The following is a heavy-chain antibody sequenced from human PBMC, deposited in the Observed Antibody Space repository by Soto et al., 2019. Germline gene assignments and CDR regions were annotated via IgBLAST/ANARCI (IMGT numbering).Heavy chain of an antibody. CDR1: GGSISSYY. J-gene: IGHJ5*02. D-gene: IGHD2-21*01. Sequence: QVQLQESGPGLVKPSETLSLTCTVSGGSISSYYWSWIRQPPGKGLEWIGYIYYSGSTNYNPSLKGRGTTSVDTSKNQFSLKLSSVTAADTAVYYCARDRVIPGYNWFDPWGQGTLVTVSS. CDR2: IYYSGST. CDR3: ARDRVIPGYNWFDP. V-gene: IGHV4-59*01.